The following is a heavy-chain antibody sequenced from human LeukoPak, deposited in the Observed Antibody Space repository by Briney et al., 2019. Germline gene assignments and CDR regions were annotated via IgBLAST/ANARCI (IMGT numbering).Heavy chain of an antibody. CDR2: IHAGGDT. J-gene: IGHJ4*02. V-gene: IGHV3-53*01. CDR1: GFTVSTNF. CDR3: ARSGSGWFDY. Sequence: GGSLRLSCAASGFTVSTNFMSWVRQAPGKGLDWVSVIHAGGDTYYAEAVKGRFTISRDNSKNTPYLQMNSLRVEDTAVYYCARSGSGWFDYWGQGTLVTVSS. D-gene: IGHD6-19*01.